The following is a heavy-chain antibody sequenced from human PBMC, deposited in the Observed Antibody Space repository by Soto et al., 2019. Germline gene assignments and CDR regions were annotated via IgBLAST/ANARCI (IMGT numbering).Heavy chain of an antibody. Sequence: ASVKVSCKASGYTFTSYYMHWVRQAPGQGLEWMGIINPSGGSTSYAQKFQGRVTMTRDTSTSTVYMELSSLRSEDTAVYYCASSSGYDSDYYYYGMDVWGQGTTVTVSS. V-gene: IGHV1-46*01. J-gene: IGHJ6*02. CDR2: INPSGGST. D-gene: IGHD5-12*01. CDR1: GYTFTSYY. CDR3: ASSSGYDSDYYYYGMDV.